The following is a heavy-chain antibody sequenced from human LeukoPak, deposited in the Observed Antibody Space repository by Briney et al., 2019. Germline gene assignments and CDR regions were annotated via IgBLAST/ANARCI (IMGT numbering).Heavy chain of an antibody. V-gene: IGHV3-23*01. CDR1: GFTFSTYA. CDR3: ANAGGDSRPHDY. J-gene: IGHJ4*02. CDR2: ISGSGIST. D-gene: IGHD2-21*02. Sequence: GGSLRLSCAASGFTFSTYAMSWVRQAPGKGPEWVSAISGSGISTSFADAVKGRFTIPRDNSKNTLSLQMNSLRAEDTAVYYCANAGGDSRPHDYWGQGTLVTVSS.